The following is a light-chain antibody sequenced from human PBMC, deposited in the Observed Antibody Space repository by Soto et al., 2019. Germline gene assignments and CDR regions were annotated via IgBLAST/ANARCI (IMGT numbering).Light chain of an antibody. CDR1: QTISDW. CDR3: LQYETYWT. Sequence: DIQMTQSPSTLSASIGDRVTITCRASQTISDWLAWHQQKPVKAPKLLIYKASSLESGVPSRFSGSGSGTEFTLTISSLQPDDFATYYCLQYETYWTFGQGTKVDIK. V-gene: IGKV1-5*03. CDR2: KAS. J-gene: IGKJ1*01.